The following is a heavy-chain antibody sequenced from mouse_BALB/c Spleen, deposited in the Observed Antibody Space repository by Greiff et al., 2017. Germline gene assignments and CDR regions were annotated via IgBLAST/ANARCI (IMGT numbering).Heavy chain of an antibody. D-gene: IGHD1-1*01. J-gene: IGHJ1*01. Sequence: EVQLVESGGGLVQPGGSRKLSCAASGFTFSSFGMHWVRQAPEKGLEWVAYISSGSSTIYYADTVKGRFTISRDNPKNTLFLQMTSLRSEDTAMYYCARSYYGNWYFDVWGAGTTVTVSS. CDR3: ARSYYGNWYFDV. CDR1: GFTFSSFG. CDR2: ISSGSSTI. V-gene: IGHV5-17*02.